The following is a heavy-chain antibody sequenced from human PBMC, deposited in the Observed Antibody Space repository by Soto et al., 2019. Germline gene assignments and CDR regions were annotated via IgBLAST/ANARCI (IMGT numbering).Heavy chain of an antibody. J-gene: IGHJ4*02. CDR3: ARSGHNYCGGDCYSWPFDY. V-gene: IGHV1-46*01. Sequence: ASLMIPCKESGYTFTSFYLHCLRQAPGQGLEWMGIINPSGGSTSYAQKFQGRVTMTRDTSTSTVYMELSSLRSEDTAVYYCARSGHNYCGGDCYSWPFDYWGQGTLVTVS. D-gene: IGHD2-21*02. CDR1: GYTFTSFY. CDR2: INPSGGST.